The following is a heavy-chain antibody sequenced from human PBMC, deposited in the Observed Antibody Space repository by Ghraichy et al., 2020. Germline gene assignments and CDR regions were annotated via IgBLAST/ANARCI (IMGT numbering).Heavy chain of an antibody. D-gene: IGHD3-16*02. CDR2: ISSSSSTI. Sequence: GGSLRLSCAASGFTFSNYSMNWVRQAPGKGLEWVSYISSSSSTIYYADSVKGRFTISRDNAKNSLYLQMNSLRAEDTAVYYCARMITFGGVIVTDAFDYWGQGTLVTVSS. J-gene: IGHJ4*02. V-gene: IGHV3-48*01. CDR1: GFTFSNYS. CDR3: ARMITFGGVIVTDAFDY.